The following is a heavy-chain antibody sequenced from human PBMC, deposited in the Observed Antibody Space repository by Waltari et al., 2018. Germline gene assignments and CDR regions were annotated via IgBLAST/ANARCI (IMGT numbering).Heavy chain of an antibody. Sequence: QVQLQESGPGLLKPSETLSLTCNVSGYSISSGYYWGWIRQSPGKGLEWIGSVYHNGNTYYKPSIKGRVTISLDTSKNKFSLELSSVTAADTAVYYCARGALTLYYFDYWGQGTLVTVSS. V-gene: IGHV4-38-2*02. CDR1: GYSISSGYY. J-gene: IGHJ4*02. CDR2: VYHNGNT. CDR3: ARGALTLYYFDY. D-gene: IGHD3-9*01.